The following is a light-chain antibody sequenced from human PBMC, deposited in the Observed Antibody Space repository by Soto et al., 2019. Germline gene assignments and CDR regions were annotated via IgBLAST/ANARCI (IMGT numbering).Light chain of an antibody. J-gene: IGKJ2*01. CDR1: QSLLYTSNNKNC. Sequence: DIVMAQSPDSLAVSLGERATINCKSSQSLLYTSNNKNCLTWYQQKSGQPPKLLIYWASTRGSGVPERFSGRGSETDFSLTISNLQAEDVAVYFCQQYCSLPPTFGQGTKVEIK. CDR2: WAS. V-gene: IGKV4-1*01. CDR3: QQYCSLPPT.